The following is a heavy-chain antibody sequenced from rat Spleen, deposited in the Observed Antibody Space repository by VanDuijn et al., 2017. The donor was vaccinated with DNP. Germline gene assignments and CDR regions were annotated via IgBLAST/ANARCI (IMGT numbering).Heavy chain of an antibody. J-gene: IGHJ2*01. V-gene: IGHV5-17*01. D-gene: IGHD1-2*01. CDR2: ISYDGFRT. CDR1: GFTFSDYA. CDR3: TNIYCFDY. Sequence: EVQLVESGGGLLQPGRSLKLSCAASGFTFSDYAMVWVRQAPKKGLEWVATISYDGFRTYHRDSVKGRFTISRDNRNSNLYLQMDSLRSEDTATYYCTNIYCFDYWGQGVMVTVSS.